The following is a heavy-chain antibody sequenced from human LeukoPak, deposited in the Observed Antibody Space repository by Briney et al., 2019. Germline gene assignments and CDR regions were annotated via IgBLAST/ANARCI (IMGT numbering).Heavy chain of an antibody. Sequence: TGGSLRLSCAASGFTFSSYWMSWVRQAPGKGLEWVSSISSSSSYIYYADSVKGRFTISRDNAKNSLYLQMNSLRAEDTAVYYCAREEAVAGTLLDYWGQGTLVTVSS. J-gene: IGHJ4*02. D-gene: IGHD6-19*01. CDR2: ISSSSSYI. CDR1: GFTFSSYW. V-gene: IGHV3-21*01. CDR3: AREEAVAGTLLDY.